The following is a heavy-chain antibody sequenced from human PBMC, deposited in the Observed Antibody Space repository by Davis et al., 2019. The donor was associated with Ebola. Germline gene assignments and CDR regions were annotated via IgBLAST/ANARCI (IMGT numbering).Heavy chain of an antibody. CDR2: IWYDGSNK. V-gene: IGHV3-33*06. Sequence: PGGSLRLSCAASGFTFSSYGMHWVRQAPGKGLEWVAVIWYDGSNKYYADSVKGRFTISRDNSKNTLYLQMNSLRAEDTAVYYCAKSGSGSKPPPCWFDPWGQGTLVTVSS. J-gene: IGHJ5*02. CDR1: GFTFSSYG. D-gene: IGHD1-26*01. CDR3: AKSGSGSKPPPCWFDP.